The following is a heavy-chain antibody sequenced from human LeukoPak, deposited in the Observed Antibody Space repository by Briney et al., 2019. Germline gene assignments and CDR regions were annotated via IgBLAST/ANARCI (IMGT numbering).Heavy chain of an antibody. CDR1: GFTFSSYA. D-gene: IGHD5-24*01. CDR3: AKDRRGDGRLITFDC. CDR2: ISGSGGST. J-gene: IGHJ4*02. Sequence: GGSLRLSCAASGFTFSSYAMSWVRQAPGKGLEWVSAISGSGGSTYYADSVKGRFTISRDNSKNTLYLQMNSLRAEDTAVHYCAKDRRGDGRLITFDCWGQGTLVTVSS. V-gene: IGHV3-23*01.